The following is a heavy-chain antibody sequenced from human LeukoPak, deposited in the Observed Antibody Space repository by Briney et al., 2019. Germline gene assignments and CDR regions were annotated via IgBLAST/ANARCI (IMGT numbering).Heavy chain of an antibody. CDR3: ARISSGYSLGYFDY. CDR1: GGSISSYY. D-gene: IGHD3-22*01. Sequence: SSETLSLTCTVSGGSISSYYWSWIRQPPGKGLEWIGYIYYSGSTNYNPSLKSRVTISVDTSKNQFSLKLSSVTAADTAVYYCARISSGYSLGYFDYWGQGTPVTVSS. V-gene: IGHV4-59*01. J-gene: IGHJ4*02. CDR2: IYYSGST.